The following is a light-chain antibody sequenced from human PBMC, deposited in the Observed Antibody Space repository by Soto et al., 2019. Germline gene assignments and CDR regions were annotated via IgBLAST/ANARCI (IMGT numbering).Light chain of an antibody. CDR2: DVS. V-gene: IGLV2-14*01. J-gene: IGLJ1*01. CDR1: SSDVGGYNY. CDR3: SSYTTSSTYV. Sequence: QSVLTQPASVSGSPGQSITISCTGTSSDVGGYNYVSWYQQHPGKAPKLMISDVSNRPSGVSNRFSGSKSGNTASLTISGLQTEDEADYSCSSYTTSSTYVFGTGTTVTAL.